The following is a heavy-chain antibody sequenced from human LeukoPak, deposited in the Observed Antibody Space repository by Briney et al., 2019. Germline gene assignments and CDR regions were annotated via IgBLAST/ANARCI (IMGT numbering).Heavy chain of an antibody. CDR3: VREGEGPLSKDFDY. J-gene: IGHJ4*02. V-gene: IGHV1-2*02. Sequence: ASVKVSCKSSGFTFTDHYIQWVRQGPGQGLEWMGYIGRHSTFSSSPQEFRGRVTMTRDASIVPASMDLDRLTSDDTAVYCSVREGEGPLSKDFDYWGQGTLVTVSS. CDR2: IGRHSTFS. CDR1: GFTFTDHY. D-gene: IGHD2/OR15-2a*01.